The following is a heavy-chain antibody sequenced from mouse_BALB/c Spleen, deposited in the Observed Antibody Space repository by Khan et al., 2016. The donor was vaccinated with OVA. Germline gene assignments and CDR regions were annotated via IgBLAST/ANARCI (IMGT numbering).Heavy chain of an antibody. CDR1: GYTFTSYW. Sequence: DLVKPGASVKLSCKASGYTFTSYWINWIKQRPGQGLEWIGRLAPGSGSSYYNEQFKGKATLTVDTSSSTAYLQLSSLSSEDSAVFSCSRSNCCGTCLYPFDYWGQGTLVTVSS. CDR2: LAPGSGSS. V-gene: IGHV1S41*01. D-gene: IGHD6-2*01. CDR3: SRSNCCGTCLYPFDY. J-gene: IGHJ4*01.